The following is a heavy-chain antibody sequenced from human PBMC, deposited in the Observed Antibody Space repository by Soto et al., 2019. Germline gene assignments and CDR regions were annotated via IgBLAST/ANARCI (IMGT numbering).Heavy chain of an antibody. CDR1: GGSISGYY. CDR2: IYTSGST. D-gene: IGHD3-9*01. J-gene: IGHJ4*02. Sequence: SETLSLTCTVSGGSISGYYWSWIGQPAGKGLEWIGRIYTSGSTNYNPSLKSRVTMSVDTSKNQFSLKLSSVTAADTAVYYCARTYYDILTGYIDYWGQGTLVTVSS. V-gene: IGHV4-4*07. CDR3: ARTYYDILTGYIDY.